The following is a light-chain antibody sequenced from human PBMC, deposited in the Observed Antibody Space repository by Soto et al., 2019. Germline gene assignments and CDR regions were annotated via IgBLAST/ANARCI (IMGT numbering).Light chain of an antibody. CDR1: QSINSV. V-gene: IGKV3-11*01. J-gene: IGKJ4*01. CDR3: QQRNTWPLS. CDR2: DAF. Sequence: EIVLTQSPATLSLSPGERATLSCRASQSINSVLAWYQQKPNQAPRLLIYDAFNRAPGIPARFSGSGSETDFSLTISSLEPEDFAVYYCQQRNTWPLSFGGGTKVEIK.